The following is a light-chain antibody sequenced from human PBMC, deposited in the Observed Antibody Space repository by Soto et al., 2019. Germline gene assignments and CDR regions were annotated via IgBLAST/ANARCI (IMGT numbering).Light chain of an antibody. J-gene: IGKJ4*01. V-gene: IGKV3-15*01. CDR1: QSVSSN. CDR3: QQYNSYPLT. CDR2: GAS. Sequence: IVMAQSPATLSVSPGERATLSCRASQSVSSNLAWYKQTPGQAPRILIYGASTRDTGIPDRVSGSGYGTEVTLTISSLQPDDFATYYGQQYNSYPLTFGGGTKVDIK.